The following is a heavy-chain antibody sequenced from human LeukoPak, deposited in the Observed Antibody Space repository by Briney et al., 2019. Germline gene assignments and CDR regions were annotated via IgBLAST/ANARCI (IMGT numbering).Heavy chain of an antibody. CDR3: ARGHYCANTACYPWFDP. V-gene: IGHV4-31*03. J-gene: IGHJ5*02. CDR2: ISYSGST. D-gene: IGHD3-16*01. CDR1: GSSISGGAYY. Sequence: SETLSLTCTVSGSSISGGAYYWNRIRHLPGKGLEWIGHISYSGSTHYKPSLKSRVSISVDTSKNLFSLKLNSVTPADTAVYYCARGHYCANTACYPWFDPWGQGTLVTVSS.